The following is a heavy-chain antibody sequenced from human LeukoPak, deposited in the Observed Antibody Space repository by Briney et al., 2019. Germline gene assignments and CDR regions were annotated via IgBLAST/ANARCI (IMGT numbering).Heavy chain of an antibody. J-gene: IGHJ4*02. D-gene: IGHD3-10*01. CDR1: GYSFTNYW. CDR2: IYPGDSDT. Sequence: GESLKISCKGSGYSFTNYWIGWVRQMPGKGLEWMGTIYPGDSDTRYSPSFEGQVTISADESSSTAYLQWSSLKASDTAMYYCVRQEKLISGSRRVDYWGQGTLVTVSS. V-gene: IGHV5-51*01. CDR3: VRQEKLISGSRRVDY.